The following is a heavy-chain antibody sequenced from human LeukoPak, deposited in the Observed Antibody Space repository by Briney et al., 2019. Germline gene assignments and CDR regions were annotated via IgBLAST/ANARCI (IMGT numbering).Heavy chain of an antibody. V-gene: IGHV3-30*02. D-gene: IGHD3-10*01. CDR2: IRYDGSNI. CDR3: AKNGMVRGVMSDFDY. J-gene: IGHJ4*02. CDR1: GFTFSSYG. Sequence: LAGGSLRLSCAASGFTFSSYGMHWVRQAPGKGLEWVAFIRYDGSNIYYADSVKGRFTISRDNSKNTLYLQMNSLRAEDTAVYYCAKNGMVRGVMSDFDYWGQGTLVTVSS.